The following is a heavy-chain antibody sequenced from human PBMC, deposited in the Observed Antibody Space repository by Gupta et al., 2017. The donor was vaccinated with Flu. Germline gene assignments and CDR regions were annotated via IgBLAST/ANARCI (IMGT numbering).Heavy chain of an antibody. D-gene: IGHD1-26*01. V-gene: IGHV4-38-2*02. CDR3: ARDFLLRSQKLIFDL. Sequence: QVQLQESGPGLLKPSETLSLTCSFSGLSISSGYYWGWIRQTPGMGLEWIGSVSPSGLTYSSPSLKGRVTISLDTSKNQFSLTLSHVTATDTALYFCARDFLLRSQKLIFDLWGQGRLVTVS. J-gene: IGHJ4*02. CDR1: GLSISSGYY. CDR2: VSPSGLT.